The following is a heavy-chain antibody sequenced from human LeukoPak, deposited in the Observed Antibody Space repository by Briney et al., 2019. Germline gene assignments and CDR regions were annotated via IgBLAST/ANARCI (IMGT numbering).Heavy chain of an antibody. CDR3: AKESGKFDY. V-gene: IGHV3-74*01. CDR2: INSDGSRT. Sequence: GGSLRLSCAASGFTFSSYWMHWVRQAPGKGLMWVSRINSDGSRTTYADSVRGRFTISRDNAKSTLYLQMNSLRSEDTAMYYCAKESGKFDYWGQGTLVAVSS. J-gene: IGHJ4*02. CDR1: GFTFSSYW.